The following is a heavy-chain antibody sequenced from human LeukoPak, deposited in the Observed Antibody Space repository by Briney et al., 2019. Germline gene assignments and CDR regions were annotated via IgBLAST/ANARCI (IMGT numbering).Heavy chain of an antibody. CDR3: ARGSGVGLGTTIEDY. CDR1: GYTFTGYY. V-gene: IGHV1-2*02. D-gene: IGHD3-3*01. Sequence: ASVKVSCKASGYTFTGYYIHWVRQAPGQGLEWMGWINPNSGGTNYAQKFQGRVTMTRDTSISTAYMELSRLRSDDTAVYYCARGSGVGLGTTIEDYWGQGTLVTVSS. J-gene: IGHJ4*02. CDR2: INPNSGGT.